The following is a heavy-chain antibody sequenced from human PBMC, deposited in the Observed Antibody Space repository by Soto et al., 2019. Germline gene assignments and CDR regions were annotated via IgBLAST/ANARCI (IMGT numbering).Heavy chain of an antibody. V-gene: IGHV4-59*01. J-gene: IGHJ3*02. CDR1: GGSISSYY. D-gene: IGHD3-10*01. CDR2: IYYSGST. CDR3: AREEYGTDAFEI. Sequence: ETLSLTCTASGGSISSYYWSWIRQPPGKGLEWIGYIYYSGSTNYNPSLKSRVTISVDTSKNQFSLKLSSVTAADTAVYYCAREEYGTDAFEIWGQGTMVTVS.